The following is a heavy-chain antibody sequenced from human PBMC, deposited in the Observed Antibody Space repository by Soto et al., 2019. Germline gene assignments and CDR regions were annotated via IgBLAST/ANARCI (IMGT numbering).Heavy chain of an antibody. V-gene: IGHV3-23*01. CDR2: ISGSGVNT. CDR3: AKGRGVGAIEALDY. D-gene: IGHD1-26*01. Sequence: EVQLLESGGGLVQPGGSLRLSCAASGFTFSSYAMSWVRQAPGKGLEWVSAISGSGVNTYYTDSVKGRCTISRDNSKNTLYLQRNSLIADDTAVYYCAKGRGVGAIEALDYWGQGTLVTVSS. J-gene: IGHJ4*02. CDR1: GFTFSSYA.